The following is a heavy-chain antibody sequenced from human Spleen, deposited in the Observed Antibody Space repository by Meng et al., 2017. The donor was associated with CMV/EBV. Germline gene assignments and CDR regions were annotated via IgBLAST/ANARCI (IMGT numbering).Heavy chain of an antibody. CDR3: ARAKGEGFLEWLPQANYDYYGMDV. CDR1: GYTFTGYY. D-gene: IGHD3-3*01. V-gene: IGHV1-2*02. Sequence: ASVKVSCKASGYTFTGYYIHWVRQAPGQGLEWVGWINPNSGGTYYAQKFQGRITVTRDTSTSTAFLELTRLRSDDTAVYYCARAKGEGFLEWLPQANYDYYGMDVWGQGTTVTVSS. CDR2: INPNSGGT. J-gene: IGHJ6*02.